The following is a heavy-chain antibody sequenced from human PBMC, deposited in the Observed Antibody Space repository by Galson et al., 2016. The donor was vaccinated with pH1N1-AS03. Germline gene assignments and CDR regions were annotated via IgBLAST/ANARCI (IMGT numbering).Heavy chain of an antibody. D-gene: IGHD3-10*01. V-gene: IGHV1-18*04. Sequence: SVKVSCKASGYTFTSYGISWVRQAPGQGLEWMGWISGDNGNTNYAQKFQGRVTMTTDTSTSTAYMELRSLRSDDTAVFYCARDLGGGIIKEASWGQGTLVTVSS. CDR1: GYTFTSYG. CDR2: ISGDNGNT. CDR3: ARDLGGGIIKEAS. J-gene: IGHJ5*02.